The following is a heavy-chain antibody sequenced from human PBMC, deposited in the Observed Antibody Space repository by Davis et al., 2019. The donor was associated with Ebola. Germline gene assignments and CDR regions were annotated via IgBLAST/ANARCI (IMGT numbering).Heavy chain of an antibody. V-gene: IGHV1-2*06. J-gene: IGHJ6*02. CDR2: INPNSGGT. Sequence: ASVKVSCKASGYTFTGYYMHWVRQAPGQGLEWMGRINPNSGGTTYAQKFQGRVTMTRDTSISTAYMEVSRLRSDDAAVYFCARGGISMMVVPRDYYYGLDVWGQGTTVTVSS. D-gene: IGHD3-22*01. CDR1: GYTFTGYY. CDR3: ARGGISMMVVPRDYYYGLDV.